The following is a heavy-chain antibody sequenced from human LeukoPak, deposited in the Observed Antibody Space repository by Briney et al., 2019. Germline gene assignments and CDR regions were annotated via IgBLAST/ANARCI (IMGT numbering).Heavy chain of an antibody. CDR2: ISSSSGYT. D-gene: IGHD3-22*01. J-gene: IGHJ4*02. V-gene: IGHV3-11*06. CDR3: ARDFNDSSGLNLFDY. Sequence: GGSLRLSCAASGFTFSDYYMSWIRQAPGKGLEWVSYISSSSGYTNYADSVKGRFTISRDNAKNSLYLQMNSLRAEDTAVYYCARDFNDSSGLNLFDYWGQGTLVTVSS. CDR1: GFTFSDYY.